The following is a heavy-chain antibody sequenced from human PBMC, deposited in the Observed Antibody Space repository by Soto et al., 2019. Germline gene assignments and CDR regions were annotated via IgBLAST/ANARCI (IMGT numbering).Heavy chain of an antibody. Sequence: GGSLRLSCAASGFTFSSYSMNWVRQAPGKGLEWVSYISSSSSTIYYADSVKGRFTISRDNAKNTLYLQMNSLKTEDTAVYYCTTRIVVVPAAPFDPWGQGTLVTVSS. D-gene: IGHD2-2*01. CDR1: GFTFSSYS. J-gene: IGHJ5*02. CDR3: TTRIVVVPAAPFDP. CDR2: ISSSSSTI. V-gene: IGHV3-48*01.